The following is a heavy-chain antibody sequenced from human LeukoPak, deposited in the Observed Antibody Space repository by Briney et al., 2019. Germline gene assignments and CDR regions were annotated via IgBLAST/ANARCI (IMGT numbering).Heavy chain of an antibody. CDR2: INPSGGST. CDR3: ARGYRKSVRMDTVPDY. Sequence: ASVKVSCKASGYTFTSYYIHWVRQAPGQGLEWMGIINPSGGSTSYAQKFQGRVTMTRNTSISTAYTELSSLRSEDTAVYYCARGYRKSVRMDTVPDYWGQGTLVTVSS. J-gene: IGHJ4*02. V-gene: IGHV1-46*01. D-gene: IGHD5-18*01. CDR1: GYTFTSYY.